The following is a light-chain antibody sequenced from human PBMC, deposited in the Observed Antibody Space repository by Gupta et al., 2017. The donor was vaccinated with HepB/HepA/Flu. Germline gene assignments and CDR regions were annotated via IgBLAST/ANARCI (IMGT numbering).Light chain of an antibody. CDR2: DAS. CDR3: QQRSNWPRT. Sequence: EIVLTQSPATLSLSPGERATLSCRASQRISSFLAWYQQKPGQAPRLLIYDASNRATGSPARFSGSGSGTDFTLTISSLEPEDFAVYYCQQRSNWPRTFGQGTKVEIK. J-gene: IGKJ1*01. V-gene: IGKV3-11*01. CDR1: QRISSF.